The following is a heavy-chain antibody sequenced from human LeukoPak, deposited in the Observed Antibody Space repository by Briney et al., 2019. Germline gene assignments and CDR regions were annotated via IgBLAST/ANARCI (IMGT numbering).Heavy chain of an antibody. J-gene: IGHJ4*02. CDR2: IYSGGST. CDR1: GFTVSSNY. CDR3: ARAYYGSGSYLYFDY. D-gene: IGHD3-10*01. Sequence: PGGSLRLSCAASGFTVSSNYMSWVRQAPGKGLEWVSVIYSGGSTYYADSVKGRFTISRDNSKNTLYLQMNSLRAEDTAVYYCARAYYGSGSYLYFDYWGQGTLVTVSS. V-gene: IGHV3-53*01.